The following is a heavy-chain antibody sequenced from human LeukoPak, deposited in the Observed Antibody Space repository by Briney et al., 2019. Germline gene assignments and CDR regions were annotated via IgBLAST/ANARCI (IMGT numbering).Heavy chain of an antibody. CDR2: INSDGSWT. CDR1: GNYW. Sequence: GGSPRLSCAASGNYWTHWVRQAPGKGLVWVSHINSDGSWTSYADSVKGRFTISKGNAKNTVYLQMNSLRAEDTAVYYCVSFYETYWGRGTLVTVSS. D-gene: IGHD2/OR15-2a*01. V-gene: IGHV3-74*01. CDR3: VSFYETY. J-gene: IGHJ4*02.